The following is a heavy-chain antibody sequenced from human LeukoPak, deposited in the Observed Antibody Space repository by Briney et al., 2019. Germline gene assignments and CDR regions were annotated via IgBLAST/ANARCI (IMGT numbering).Heavy chain of an antibody. CDR1: GYSFTSYW. D-gene: IGHD6-13*01. CDR3: AREVSFAGMVSTDY. Sequence: GESLKISCKGSGYSFTSYWIGWVRQMPGKGVGWMGIIYPGDSDTRYSPSFQGQVTISADKSISTAYLQWSSLRAEDTAMYYSAREVSFAGMVSTDYWGRGTLVTVSS. J-gene: IGHJ4*02. CDR2: IYPGDSDT. V-gene: IGHV5-51*01.